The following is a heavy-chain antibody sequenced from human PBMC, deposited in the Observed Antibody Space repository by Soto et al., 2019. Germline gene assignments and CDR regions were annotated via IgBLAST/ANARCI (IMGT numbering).Heavy chain of an antibody. Sequence: EVQLVQSGAEVKKPGESLRISCKGSGYSFTSYWISWVRQMPGKGLEWMGRIDPSDSYTNYSPSFQGHVTISADKSISTAYLQWSSLKASDTAMYYCARHMSFIAAESDAFDIWGQGTMVTVSS. CDR2: IDPSDSYT. D-gene: IGHD6-13*01. J-gene: IGHJ3*02. V-gene: IGHV5-10-1*01. CDR1: GYSFTSYW. CDR3: ARHMSFIAAESDAFDI.